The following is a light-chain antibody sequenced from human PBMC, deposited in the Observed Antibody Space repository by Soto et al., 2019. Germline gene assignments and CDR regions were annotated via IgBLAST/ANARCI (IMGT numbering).Light chain of an antibody. V-gene: IGKV1-12*01. CDR3: QQADSFAPLT. Sequence: DIQMTQSPSSVSASVGDRVTITCRASQDTKWVVWYQQKPGKAPKLLIYGSSNLQSVVPSRFSASGSGTDFSLTISSLQAEDFGSYYCQQADSFAPLTFGGGTKVEMK. CDR1: QDTKW. CDR2: GSS. J-gene: IGKJ4*01.